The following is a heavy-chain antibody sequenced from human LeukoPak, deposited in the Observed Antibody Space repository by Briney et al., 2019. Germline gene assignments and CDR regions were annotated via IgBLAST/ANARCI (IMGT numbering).Heavy chain of an antibody. CDR2: INPDSGGA. CDR1: GYTFTGYY. D-gene: IGHD4-23*01. Sequence: SVKVSCKASGYTFTGYYMHWVRQAPGQGLEWMGWINPDSGGAKYAQKFQGRVTMTRDTSISTAYMELSRLRSDDTAVYYCARRLMGLRGFAWFDPWGQGTLVTVSS. V-gene: IGHV1-2*02. J-gene: IGHJ5*02. CDR3: ARRLMGLRGFAWFDP.